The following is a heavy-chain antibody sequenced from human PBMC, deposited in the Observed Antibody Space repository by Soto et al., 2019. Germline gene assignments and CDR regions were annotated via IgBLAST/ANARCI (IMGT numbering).Heavy chain of an antibody. V-gene: IGHV4-4*07. Sequence: SETLSLTCTVSGGSISTSYWSWIRQPAGRGLEWIGRIHATGNTKYSPSLKSRVTMSVDTSKNQFSLKMTSVTAADTAVYYCGTAEGGSSLGGGKNNSYGTAVWGQGTTVTVSS. J-gene: IGHJ6*02. D-gene: IGHD3-16*01. CDR3: GTAEGGSSLGGGKNNSYGTAV. CDR2: IHATGNT. CDR1: GGSISTSY.